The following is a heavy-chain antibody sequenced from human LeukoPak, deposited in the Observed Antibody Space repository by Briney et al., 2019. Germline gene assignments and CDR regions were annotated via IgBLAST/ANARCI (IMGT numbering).Heavy chain of an antibody. CDR1: GGSISSSNW. CDR3: AGGLLRDWFDP. D-gene: IGHD3-10*01. Sequence: SGTLSLTCAVSGGSISSSNWWSCVRQPPGEGLEWIGEIYHSGSTNYNPSLKSRVTISVDKSKNLFSLKLSSVTAADTAVYYCAGGLLRDWFDPWGQGTLVTVSS. V-gene: IGHV4-4*02. J-gene: IGHJ5*02. CDR2: IYHSGST.